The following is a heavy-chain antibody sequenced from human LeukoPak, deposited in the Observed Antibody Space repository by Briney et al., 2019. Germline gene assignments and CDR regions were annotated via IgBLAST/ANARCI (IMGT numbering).Heavy chain of an antibody. V-gene: IGHV3-48*01. D-gene: IGHD3-10*01. J-gene: IGHJ3*02. CDR1: GFTFSSYS. CDR3: ARDPRGSGSYYVSAFDI. Sequence: PGGSLRLSCTASGFTFSSYSMNWVRQAPGKGLEWVSYISSSSSTIYYADSVKDRFTVSRDNVQNSLYLQMNSLRAEDTAVYHCARDPRGSGSYYVSAFDIWAKGQWSPSLQ. CDR2: ISSSSSTI.